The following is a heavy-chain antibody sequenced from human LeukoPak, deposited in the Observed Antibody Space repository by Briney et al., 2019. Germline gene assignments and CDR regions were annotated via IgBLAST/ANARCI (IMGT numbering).Heavy chain of an antibody. J-gene: IGHJ3*02. CDR1: GFTFSSYG. V-gene: IGHV3-30*18. CDR3: AKLSPDSSANDAFDI. CDR2: ISYDGSNK. Sequence: PGRSLRLSCAASGFTFSSYGMRWVRQAPGKGLEWVAVISYDGSNKYYADSVKGRFTISRDNSKNTLYLQMNSLRAEDTAVYYCAKLSPDSSANDAFDIWGQGTMVTVSS. D-gene: IGHD3-10*01.